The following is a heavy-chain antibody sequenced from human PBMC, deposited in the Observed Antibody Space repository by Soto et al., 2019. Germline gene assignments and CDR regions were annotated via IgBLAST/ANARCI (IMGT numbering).Heavy chain of an antibody. V-gene: IGHV1-58*01. CDR3: AADYVTMVRGVTYNWFDP. Sequence: GASVKVSCKASGFTFTSSAVQWVRQARGQRLEWIGWIVVGSGNTNYARKFQERVTITRDMSTSTAYMELSSLRSEDTAVYYCAADYVTMVRGVTYNWFDPWGQGTLVTVSS. CDR1: GFTFTSSA. CDR2: IVVGSGNT. D-gene: IGHD3-10*01. J-gene: IGHJ5*02.